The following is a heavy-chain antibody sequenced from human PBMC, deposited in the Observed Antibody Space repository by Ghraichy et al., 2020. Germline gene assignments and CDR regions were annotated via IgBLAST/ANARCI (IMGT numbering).Heavy chain of an antibody. J-gene: IGHJ4*02. CDR2: IYYSGST. Sequence: SETLSLTCTVSGGSISSSSYYWGWIRQPPGKGLEWIGSIYYSGSTYYNPSLKSRVTISVDTSKNQFSLKLSSVTAADTAVYYCARHSRSSRLGEFDYWGQGTLVTVSS. D-gene: IGHD3-16*01. V-gene: IGHV4-39*01. CDR3: ARHSRSSRLGEFDY. CDR1: GGSISSSSYY.